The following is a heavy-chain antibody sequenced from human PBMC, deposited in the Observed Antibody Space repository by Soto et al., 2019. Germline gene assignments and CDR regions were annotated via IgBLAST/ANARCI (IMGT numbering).Heavy chain of an antibody. CDR3: ARDRSSDYDQRYFDY. D-gene: IGHD3-22*01. CDR2: INPSGGST. V-gene: IGHV1-46*01. CDR1: GYTFTSYY. Sequence: ASVKVSCKASGYTFTSYYMHWVRQAPGQGLEWMGIINPSGGSTSYAQKFQGRVTMTRDTSTSTVYMELSSLRSEDTAVYYCARDRSSDYDQRYFDYWGQGTLVTVSS. J-gene: IGHJ4*02.